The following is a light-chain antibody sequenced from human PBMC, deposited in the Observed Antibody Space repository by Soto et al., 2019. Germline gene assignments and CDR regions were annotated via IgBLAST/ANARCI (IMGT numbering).Light chain of an antibody. J-gene: IGKJ5*01. CDR1: QSVSSN. Sequence: EIVMTQSPATLSVSPGERATLSCRASQSVSSNLAWYQQKPGQAPRLLIYGASTRATGIPARFSGSGSGTEFTLTISSLHSEDFAVYYCQQYNNWPRPITFGQGTRLEIK. V-gene: IGKV3-15*01. CDR3: QQYNNWPRPIT. CDR2: GAS.